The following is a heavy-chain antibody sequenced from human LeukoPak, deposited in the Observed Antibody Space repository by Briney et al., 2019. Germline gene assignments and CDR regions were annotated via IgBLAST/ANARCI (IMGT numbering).Heavy chain of an antibody. J-gene: IGHJ6*02. D-gene: IGHD3-3*01. V-gene: IGHV3-21*01. CDR1: GFTFSSYS. CDR2: ISSSSSYI. Sequence: GGSLRLSCAASGFTFSSYSMNWVRQAPGKGLEWVSSISSSSSYIYYADSVKGRFTISRDNAKNSLYLQMNSLRAEDTAVYYCARVGEYYDFWSGYFTREGYYYGMDVWGQGITVTVSS. CDR3: ARVGEYYDFWSGYFTREGYYYGMDV.